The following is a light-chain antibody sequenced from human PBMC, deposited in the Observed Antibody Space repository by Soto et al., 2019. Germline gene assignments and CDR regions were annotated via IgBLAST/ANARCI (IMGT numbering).Light chain of an antibody. CDR1: SSNIGSNY. Sequence: QSVLPQPPSASGTPGQRVTLSCSGSSSNIGSNYVHWYQQLPGTAPTLLIYRNNQRPSGVPDLFSGSRSGSSASLAISGLRYEDEADYYCAAWDDTLRGRSWGFGGGTQRTVL. V-gene: IGLV1-47*01. CDR2: RNN. CDR3: AAWDDTLRGRSWG. J-gene: IGLJ3*02.